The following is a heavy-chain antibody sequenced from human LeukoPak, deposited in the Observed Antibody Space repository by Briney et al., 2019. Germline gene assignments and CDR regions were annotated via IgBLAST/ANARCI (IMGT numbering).Heavy chain of an antibody. CDR2: ISYDGSNK. CDR3: AKAGTIAAAGSVNWFDP. V-gene: IGHV3-30*18. D-gene: IGHD6-13*01. J-gene: IGHJ5*02. CDR1: GFTFSSYG. Sequence: PGGSLRLSCAASGFTFSSYGMHWVRQAPGKGLEWVAVISYDGSNKYYADSVKGRFTISRDNAKNSLYLQMNSLRAEDTALYYCAKAGTIAAAGSVNWFDPWGQGTLVTVSS.